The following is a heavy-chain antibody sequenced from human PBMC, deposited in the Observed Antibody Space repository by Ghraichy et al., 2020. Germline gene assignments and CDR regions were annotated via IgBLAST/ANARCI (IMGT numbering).Heavy chain of an antibody. CDR2: ISYDGSNK. V-gene: IGHV3-30*18. J-gene: IGHJ3*02. CDR1: GFTFSSYG. D-gene: IGHD2-15*01. CDR3: AKDLQRKVVAATPPAFDI. Sequence: GGSLRLSCAASGFTFSSYGMHWVRQAPGKGLEWVAVISYDGSNKYYADSVKGRFTISRDNSKNTLYLQMNSLRAEDTAVYYCAKDLQRKVVAATPPAFDIWGQGTMVTVSS.